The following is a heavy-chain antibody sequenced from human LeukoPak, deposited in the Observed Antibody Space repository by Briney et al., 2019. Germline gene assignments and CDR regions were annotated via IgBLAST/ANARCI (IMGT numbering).Heavy chain of an antibody. D-gene: IGHD3-22*01. CDR2: ISGSGGST. CDR1: GFTFSSYA. Sequence: GGSLRLSCAASGFTFSSYAMSWVRQAPGKGLEWVSAISGSGGSTYYADSVTGRFTISRDNSKNTLYLQMNSLRAEDTAVYYCAKQFGDYYDSSGYYQTSKYYFDYWGQGTLVTVSS. J-gene: IGHJ4*02. CDR3: AKQFGDYYDSSGYYQTSKYYFDY. V-gene: IGHV3-23*01.